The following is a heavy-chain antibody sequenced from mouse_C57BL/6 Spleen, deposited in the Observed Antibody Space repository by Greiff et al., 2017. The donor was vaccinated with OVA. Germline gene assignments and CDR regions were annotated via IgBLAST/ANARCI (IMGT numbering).Heavy chain of an antibody. CDR2: IRNKANGYTT. V-gene: IGHV7-3*01. D-gene: IGHD1-1*01. J-gene: IGHJ1*03. CDR3: AKYPPSTVVTWYFDV. Sequence: EVMLVESGGGLVQPGGSLSLSCAASGFTFTDYYMSWVRQPPGKALEWLGFIRNKANGYTTEYSASVKGRFTISRDNSQSILYLQMNALRAEDSAAYYGAKYPPSTVVTWYFDVWGTGTTVTVSS. CDR1: GFTFTDYY.